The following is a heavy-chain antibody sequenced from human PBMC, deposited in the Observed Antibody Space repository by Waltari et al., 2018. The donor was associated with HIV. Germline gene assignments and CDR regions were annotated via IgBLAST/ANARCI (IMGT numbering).Heavy chain of an antibody. CDR2: FDPEDDET. Sequence: QVQLIQFGAEVQKPGASVKVSCTVFGYTLTELSMHWVRQAPGKGLEWMGGFDPEDDETIYAQKFQGRVTMTEDTSTDSAYMELSSLTSEDTAVYYCATGGGTTSIQLYDLDVWGQGTTVTVSS. D-gene: IGHD1-26*01. V-gene: IGHV1-24*01. CDR1: GYTLTELS. J-gene: IGHJ6*02. CDR3: ATGGGTTSIQLYDLDV.